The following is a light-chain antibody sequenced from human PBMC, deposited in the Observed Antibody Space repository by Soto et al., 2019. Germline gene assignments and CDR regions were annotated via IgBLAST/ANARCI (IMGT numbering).Light chain of an antibody. V-gene: IGKV1-39*01. Sequence: DIQMTHSPSTLSASLLYIVTITFRASQNINSWLAWYQQKPGKAPKLLIYAASSLQSGVPSRFSGSGSGTDFTLTISSLQPEDFATYYCQQSYSTPGLNFGQGTRLEIK. CDR2: AAS. CDR3: QQSYSTPGLN. J-gene: IGKJ5*01. CDR1: QNINSW.